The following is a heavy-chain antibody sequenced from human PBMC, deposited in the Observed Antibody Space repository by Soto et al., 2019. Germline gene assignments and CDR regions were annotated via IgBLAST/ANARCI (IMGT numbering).Heavy chain of an antibody. Sequence: QVQLQESGPGLVKPSETLSLTCTVTGGSTSSYYWSWLRQHPGKGLERIGYKSYSGSKDYKPSLKRRVTISVDTSKNQFSLKLRSATAADTDVYYCARHGGSSSFDYWGQGTLVTVSS. J-gene: IGHJ4*02. CDR3: ARHGGSSSFDY. CDR1: GGSTSSYY. CDR2: KSYSGSK. D-gene: IGHD1-26*01. V-gene: IGHV4-59*08.